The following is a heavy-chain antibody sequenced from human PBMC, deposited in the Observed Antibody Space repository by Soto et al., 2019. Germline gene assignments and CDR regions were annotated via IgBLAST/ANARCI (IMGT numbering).Heavy chain of an antibody. J-gene: IGHJ5*02. CDR3: ARDRVEEDHSGSRYNWFDP. Sequence: QVQLQESGPGLVKPSETLSLTCTVSGGSISSYYWSWIRQPPGKGLEWIGYIYYSGSTNYNPSLKSRVTISVDTSQNQFSLKLSSVTAADTAVYYCARDRVEEDHSGSRYNWFDPWGQGTLVTVSS. CDR2: IYYSGST. V-gene: IGHV4-59*01. D-gene: IGHD1-26*01. CDR1: GGSISSYY.